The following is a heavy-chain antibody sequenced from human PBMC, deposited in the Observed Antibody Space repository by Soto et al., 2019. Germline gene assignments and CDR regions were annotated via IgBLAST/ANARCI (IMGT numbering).Heavy chain of an antibody. J-gene: IGHJ4*02. V-gene: IGHV3-30*03. CDR3: AIGSSYYDILTGYSENYFDY. D-gene: IGHD3-9*01. CDR2: ISYDGSNK. CDR1: GFTFSSYG. Sequence: GGSLRLSCAASGFTFSSYGMHWVRQAPGKGLEWVAVISYDGSNKYYADSVKGRFTISRDNSKNTLYLQMNSLRAEDTAVYYCAIGSSYYDILTGYSENYFDYWGQGTLVTVSS.